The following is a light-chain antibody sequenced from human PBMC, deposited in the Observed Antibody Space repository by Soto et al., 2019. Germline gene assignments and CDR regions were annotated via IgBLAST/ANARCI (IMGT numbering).Light chain of an antibody. J-gene: IGKJ1*01. CDR2: KAS. CDR3: QQYNSYWT. CDR1: QSISSW. Sequence: DIQMTQSPSTLSASVGDRVTITCRASQSISSWLAWYQQKPGKAPNLLIYKASSLEGGVPSRFSGSGSGTEFTLTLSSLQPDDFATYYCQQYNSYWTFGQGTKVDIK. V-gene: IGKV1-5*03.